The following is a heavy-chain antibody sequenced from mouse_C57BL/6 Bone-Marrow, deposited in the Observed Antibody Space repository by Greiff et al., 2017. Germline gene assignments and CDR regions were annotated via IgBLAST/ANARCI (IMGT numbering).Heavy chain of an antibody. CDR1: GYTFTDYN. D-gene: IGHD1-1*01. J-gene: IGHJ1*03. Sequence: VQLQQSGPELVKPGASVKIPCKASGYTFTDYNMDWVKQSHGKSLEWIGDINPNNGGTIYNQKFKGKATLTVDKSSSTAYMELRSLTSEDTAVYYCARGGTTVVASYWYFDVWGTGTTVTVSS. V-gene: IGHV1-18*01. CDR2: INPNNGGT. CDR3: ARGGTTVVASYWYFDV.